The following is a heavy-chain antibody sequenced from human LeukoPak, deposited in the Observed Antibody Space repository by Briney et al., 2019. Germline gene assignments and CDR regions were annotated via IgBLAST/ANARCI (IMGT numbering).Heavy chain of an antibody. J-gene: IGHJ6*02. D-gene: IGHD3-3*01. CDR3: ATSGGDFWSGYYSYGMDV. CDR2: IWYDGSNK. Sequence: GALRLSCAASGFTFSSYGMHWVRQAPGKGLEWVAVIWYDGSNKYYADSVKGRFTISRDNSKNTLYLQMNSLRAEDTAVYYCATSGGDFWSGYYSYGMDVWGQGTTVTVSS. V-gene: IGHV3-33*01. CDR1: GFTFSSYG.